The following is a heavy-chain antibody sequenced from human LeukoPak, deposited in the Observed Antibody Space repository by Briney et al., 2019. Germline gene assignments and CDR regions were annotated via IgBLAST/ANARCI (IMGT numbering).Heavy chain of an antibody. CDR3: ARVKSRDRYFDY. J-gene: IGHJ4*02. V-gene: IGHV1-18*01. CDR2: ISAYNGNT. CDR1: GYTFTSYG. Sequence: ASVKVSCKASGYTFTSYGISWVRQAPGQGLEWTGWISAYNGNTNYAQKLQGRVTMTTDTSTSTAYMELRSLRSDDTAVYYCARVKSRDRYFDYWGQGTLVTVSS.